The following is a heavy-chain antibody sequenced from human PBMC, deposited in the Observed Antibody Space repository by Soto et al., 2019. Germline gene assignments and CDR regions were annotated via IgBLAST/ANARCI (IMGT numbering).Heavy chain of an antibody. CDR1: GGSISSSNYN. V-gene: IGHV4-39*01. CDR2: IYYGGTT. D-gene: IGHD1-26*01. CDR3: LSTEKGGTYSEP. Sequence: KPSETLSLTCTVSGGSISSSNYNWGWIRQSPRKGLEWIGTIYYGGTTYFNPSLKSRVTISVDTAKNQFSLKMRSVNAADTAVYYCLSTEKGGTYSEPWGRGTLVTVSS. J-gene: IGHJ5*02.